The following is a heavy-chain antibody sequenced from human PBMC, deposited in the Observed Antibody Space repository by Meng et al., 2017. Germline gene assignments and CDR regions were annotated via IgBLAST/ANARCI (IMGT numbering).Heavy chain of an antibody. Sequence: GGSLRLSCAASGFTFSSYSMNWVRQAPGKGLEWVSSISSSSSYIYYADSVKGRFTISRDNAKNSLYLQMNSLRAEDSAVYYCARDKYYYDSSGPNYYYYGMEVWGQGTMVTVSS. D-gene: IGHD3-22*01. CDR2: ISSSSSYI. V-gene: IGHV3-21*01. CDR1: GFTFSSYS. CDR3: ARDKYYYDSSGPNYYYYGMEV. J-gene: IGHJ6*02.